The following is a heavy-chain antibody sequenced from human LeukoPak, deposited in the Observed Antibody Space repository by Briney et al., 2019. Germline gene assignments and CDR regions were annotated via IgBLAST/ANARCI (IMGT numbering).Heavy chain of an antibody. D-gene: IGHD2-15*01. V-gene: IGHV4-4*08. J-gene: IGHJ5*02. CDR2: IYTSGST. CDR1: GGSISSYY. Sequence: SETLSLTCTVSGGSISSYYWSWIRQPPGKGLEWIGYIYTSGSTNYNPSLKSRVTISVDTSKNQFSLKLNSVTAADTAVYYCARSSTHRFDPWGQGTLVTVSS. CDR3: ARSSTHRFDP.